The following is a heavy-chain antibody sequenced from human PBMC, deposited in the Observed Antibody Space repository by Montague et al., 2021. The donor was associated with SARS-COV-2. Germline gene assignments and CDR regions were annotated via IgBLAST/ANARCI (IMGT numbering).Heavy chain of an antibody. CDR2: IHDSGTT. J-gene: IGHJ4*02. D-gene: IGHD1-26*01. CDR1: GGSFNSFY. Sequence: SETLSLTCSVSGGSFNSFYWSWVRQSPGTGLEWIGYIHDSGTTYYNLSLRSRVTISVETSKNQFPLKMTSVTAADTAVYYCSRRPWDLGYDYWGQGTLVTVSS. CDR3: SRRPWDLGYDY. V-gene: IGHV4-59*01.